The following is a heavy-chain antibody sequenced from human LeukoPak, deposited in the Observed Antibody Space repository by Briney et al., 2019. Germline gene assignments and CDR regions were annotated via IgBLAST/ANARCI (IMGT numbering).Heavy chain of an antibody. CDR1: RFTFSNYW. J-gene: IGHJ4*02. CDR3: ARRADGTVAVAY. CDR2: IRQDGSEK. V-gene: IGHV3-7*01. Sequence: GGSLRLSCAASRFTFSNYWMSWVRQAPGKGLEWVANIRQDGSEKYYVDSVKGRFTISRDNAKNSLYLQMNSLRAEDTAVYYCARRADGTVAVAYWGQGTLVTVSS. D-gene: IGHD4-23*01.